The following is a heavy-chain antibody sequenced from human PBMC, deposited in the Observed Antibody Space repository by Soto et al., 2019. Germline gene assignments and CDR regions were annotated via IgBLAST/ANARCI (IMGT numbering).Heavy chain of an antibody. V-gene: IGHV1-69*13. J-gene: IGHJ6*02. CDR3: ARGLVVQGIYYYYYGMDV. Sequence: SVKVSCKASGGTFSSYAISWVRQAPGQGLEWMGGIIPIFGTANYAQKFQGRVTITADESTSTAYMELSSLRSEDTAVYYCARGLVVQGIYYYYYGMDVWGQGTTVTVSS. CDR2: IIPIFGTA. CDR1: GGTFSSYA. D-gene: IGHD2-15*01.